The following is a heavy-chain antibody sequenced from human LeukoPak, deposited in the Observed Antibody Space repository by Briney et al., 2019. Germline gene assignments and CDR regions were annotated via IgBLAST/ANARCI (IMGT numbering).Heavy chain of an antibody. CDR2: ISSDGSTT. CDR3: GTAQY. V-gene: IGHV3-74*01. J-gene: IGHJ4*02. Sequence: GGSLRLSCAAFGFTFNDFWMHWLRQVPGKGPVWVSRISSDGSTTYYADSVKGRFTISRDNAKNTLYLQMSSLRVEDTAVYYCGTAQYWGQGTLLTVSS. CDR1: GFTFNDFW.